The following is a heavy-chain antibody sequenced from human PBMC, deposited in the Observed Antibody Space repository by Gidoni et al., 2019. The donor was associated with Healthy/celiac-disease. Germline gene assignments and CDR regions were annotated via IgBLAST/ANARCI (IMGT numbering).Heavy chain of an antibody. CDR1: GGPFSSSA. J-gene: IGHJ3*02. D-gene: IGHD2-15*01. Sequence: EVELLESGGGLVQPGGSLRLSCAPAGGPFSSSAMTWVRQDPGKGLEWVSAISGIGGSTYYADSVKGRFTISRDNSKNTLYLQMNSLRAEDTAVYYCAKVSVVVVAATPNAFDIWGQGTMVTVSS. CDR3: AKVSVVVVAATPNAFDI. CDR2: ISGIGGST. V-gene: IGHV3-23*01.